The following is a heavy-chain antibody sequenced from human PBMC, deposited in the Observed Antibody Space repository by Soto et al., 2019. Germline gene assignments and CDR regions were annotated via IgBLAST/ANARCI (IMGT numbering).Heavy chain of an antibody. CDR3: ARSGGNSYYYGMDV. Sequence: QVQLQESGPGLVKPSQTLSLTCSVSGGSISSGGYYWSWIRQPPGKGLEWIGYIYYSANTHYNPSLKGRVSISADTSKNPFSLNLSSVPAADTAVYYCARSGGNSYYYGMDVWGQGTTVTVSS. D-gene: IGHD3-10*01. V-gene: IGHV4-31*02. CDR1: GGSISSGGYY. CDR2: IYYSANT. J-gene: IGHJ6*02.